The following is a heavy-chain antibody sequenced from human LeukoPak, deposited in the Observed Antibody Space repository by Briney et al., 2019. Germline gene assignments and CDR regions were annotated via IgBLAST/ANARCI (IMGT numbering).Heavy chain of an antibody. V-gene: IGHV3-15*07. D-gene: IGHD4-17*01. Sequence: PGGSLRLSCAASGFTFNNAWMNWVRQAPGKGLEWVGRFKSKTDGGTIDYAAPVKGRFTISRDDSKNTLYLQMNSLKTEDTAVYYCTRDYGDYYFDYWGQGTLVTVSS. CDR1: GFTFNNAW. J-gene: IGHJ4*02. CDR2: FKSKTDGGTI. CDR3: TRDYGDYYFDY.